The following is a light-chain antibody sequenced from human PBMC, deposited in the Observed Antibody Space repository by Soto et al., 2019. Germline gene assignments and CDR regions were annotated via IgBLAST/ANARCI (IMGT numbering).Light chain of an antibody. CDR3: ASWDDSLNGVV. CDR1: NSDVGGYNF. CDR2: EVT. V-gene: IGLV2-14*01. J-gene: IGLJ2*01. Sequence: QSALTQPASVSGSPGQSITISCTGTNSDVGGYNFVSWFQQHPGKAPKLLIYEVTNRPSGVSNRFSASKSGNTASLTISGLQAEDEADYHCASWDDSLNGVVFGGGTKLTVL.